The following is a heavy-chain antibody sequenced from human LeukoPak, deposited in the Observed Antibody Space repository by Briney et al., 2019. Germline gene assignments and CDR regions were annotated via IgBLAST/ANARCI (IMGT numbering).Heavy chain of an antibody. CDR1: GFTFSSYG. V-gene: IGHV3-33*06. CDR2: IWYDGSNK. Sequence: GGSLRLACAASGFTFSSYGMHWVRQAPGKGLEWVAVIWYDGSNKYYADSVKGRFTISRDNSKNTLYLQMNSLRAEDTAVYYCAKDRPWCMLCPVDYWGQGTLVTVSS. D-gene: IGHD2-8*01. CDR3: AKDRPWCMLCPVDY. J-gene: IGHJ4*02.